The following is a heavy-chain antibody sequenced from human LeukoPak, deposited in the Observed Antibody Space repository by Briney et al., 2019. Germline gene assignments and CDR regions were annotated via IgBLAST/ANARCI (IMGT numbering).Heavy chain of an antibody. CDR3: TTDWDTAMGTRPNNYYYYYMDV. CDR2: IKSKTDGGTT. Sequence: GGSLRLSCAASGFTFSNAWMSWVRQAPGKGLEWVGRIKSKTDGGTTDYAAPVKGRFTISRDDSKNTLYLQMNSLKTEDTAVYYCTTDWDTAMGTRPNNYYYYYMDVWGKGTTVTISS. J-gene: IGHJ6*03. CDR1: GFTFSNAW. V-gene: IGHV3-15*01. D-gene: IGHD5-18*01.